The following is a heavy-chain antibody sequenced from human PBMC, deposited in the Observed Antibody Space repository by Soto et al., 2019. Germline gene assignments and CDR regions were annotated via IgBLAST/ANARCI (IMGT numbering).Heavy chain of an antibody. V-gene: IGHV3-30-3*01. CDR1: GFTFSSYA. D-gene: IGHD6-6*01. J-gene: IGHJ4*02. Sequence: QVQLVESGGGVVQPGRSLRLSCAASGFTFSSYAMHWVRQAPGKGLEWVAVISYDGSNKYYADSVKGRFTISRDNSKNTLYLQMNSLRAEDTAVYYSASGSSSLDYWGQGTLFTVSS. CDR3: ASGSSSLDY. CDR2: ISYDGSNK.